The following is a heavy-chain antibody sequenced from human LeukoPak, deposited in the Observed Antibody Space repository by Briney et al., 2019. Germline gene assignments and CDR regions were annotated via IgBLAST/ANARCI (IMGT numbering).Heavy chain of an antibody. Sequence: GGLRLSCAASGFTFSSYGMHWGRQGPGKGREGVAGIWFDARNEHYADSVKGRFTISRDNSKNALYLQMDSLRADDTAVYYCTRDFCSSPGCYDYWGQGTLVTVSS. CDR1: GFTFSSYG. CDR3: TRDFCSSPGCYDY. D-gene: IGHD2-2*01. V-gene: IGHV3-33*01. CDR2: IWFDARNE. J-gene: IGHJ4*02.